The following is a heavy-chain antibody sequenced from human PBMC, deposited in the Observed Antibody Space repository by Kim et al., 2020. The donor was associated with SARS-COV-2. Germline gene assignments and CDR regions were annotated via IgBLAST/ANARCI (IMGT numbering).Heavy chain of an antibody. D-gene: IGHD3-9*01. Sequence: GGSLRLSCAASGFMFDTYAMSWVRQAPGKGLEWVSTISGNSITTNYADSVRGRFTISRDNSKSTLYLQMNGLRAEDTAVYYCAKPALPSGCNFFDCW. J-gene: IGHJ4*01. CDR3: AKPALPSGCNFFDC. CDR1: GFMFDTYA. CDR2: ISGNSITT. V-gene: IGHV3-23*01.